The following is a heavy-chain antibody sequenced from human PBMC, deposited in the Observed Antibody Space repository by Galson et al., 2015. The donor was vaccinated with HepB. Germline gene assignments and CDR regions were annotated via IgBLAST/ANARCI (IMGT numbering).Heavy chain of an antibody. Sequence: SVKVSCKASGYTFTSYYMHWVRQAPGQGLEWMGIINPSGGSTSYAQKFQGRVTMTRDTSTSTVYMELSSLRSEDTAVYYCARVGWGGPKNDIVVVPAATSFDYWGQGTLATVSS. D-gene: IGHD2-2*01. CDR2: INPSGGST. CDR1: GYTFTSYY. J-gene: IGHJ4*02. V-gene: IGHV1-46*01. CDR3: ARVGWGGPKNDIVVVPAATSFDY.